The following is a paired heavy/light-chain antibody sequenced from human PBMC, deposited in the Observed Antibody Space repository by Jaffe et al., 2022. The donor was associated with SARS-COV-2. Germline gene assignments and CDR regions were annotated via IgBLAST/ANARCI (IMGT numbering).Light chain of an antibody. CDR2: DVN. CDR3: GSYTSSTTDYV. Sequence: QSALTQPASVSGSPGQSITISCTGTSSDVGGQNYVCWYQHHPGKAPKLMIYDVNHRPYGVSHRFSGSKSGNTASLTISGLQAEDEADYYCGSYTSSTTDYVFGTGTKVTVL. CDR1: SSDVGGQNY. J-gene: IGLJ1*01. V-gene: IGLV2-14*03.
Heavy chain of an antibody. CDR2: ITKDGSTT. CDR3: ARDTSGSGSYYGPDY. J-gene: IGHJ4*02. CDR1: GFTLSSYW. D-gene: IGHD1-26*01. V-gene: IGHV3-74*01. Sequence: EVQLVESGGGLVQPGGSLRLSCAASGFTLSSYWMHWVRQAPGKGLVWVSRITKDGSTTNYADSVEGRFTISRDNAKSTLFLQMNSLSVEDTAVYYCARDTSGSGSYYGPDYWGPGTLVTVSS.